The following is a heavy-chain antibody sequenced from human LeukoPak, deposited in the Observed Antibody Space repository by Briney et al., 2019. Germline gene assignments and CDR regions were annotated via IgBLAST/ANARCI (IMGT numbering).Heavy chain of an antibody. CDR1: GFTFSSYA. J-gene: IGHJ3*02. Sequence: GGSLRLSCAASGFTFSSYAMSWVRQAPGNGLEWVSAISGSGGSTYYADSVKGRFTISRDNSKNTLYLQMNSLRAEDTAVHYCVKGLYGGNPTDAFDIWGQGTMVTVSS. CDR3: VKGLYGGNPTDAFDI. V-gene: IGHV3-23*01. CDR2: ISGSGGST. D-gene: IGHD4-23*01.